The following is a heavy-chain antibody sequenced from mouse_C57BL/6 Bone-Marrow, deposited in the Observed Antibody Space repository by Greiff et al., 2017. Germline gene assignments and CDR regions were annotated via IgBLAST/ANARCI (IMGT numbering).Heavy chain of an antibody. V-gene: IGHV1-50*01. CDR1: GYTFTSYW. J-gene: IGHJ3*01. CDR2: IDPSDSYT. CDR3: ARSYYGSNPLFAY. D-gene: IGHD1-1*01. Sequence: VQLQQPGAELVKPGASVKLSCKASGYTFTSYWMQWVKQRPGQGLEWIGEIDPSDSYTNYNQKFKGKATLTVDTSSSTAYMQLSSLTSEDSAVYYCARSYYGSNPLFAYWGQGTLVTVSA.